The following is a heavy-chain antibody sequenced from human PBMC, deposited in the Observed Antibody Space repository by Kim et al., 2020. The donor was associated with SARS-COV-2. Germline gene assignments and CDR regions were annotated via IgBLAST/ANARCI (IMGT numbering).Heavy chain of an antibody. D-gene: IGHD2-2*02. CDR3: ARDGPYTLYYYGMDV. CDR1: GFTFSDYY. Sequence: GALRLSCAASGFTFSDYYMSWIRQAPGKGLEWVSYISSSGSTIYYADSVKGRFTISRDNAKNSLYLQMNSLRAEDTAVYYCARDGPYTLYYYGMDVWGQGTTVTVSS. J-gene: IGHJ6*02. CDR2: ISSSGSTI. V-gene: IGHV3-11*01.